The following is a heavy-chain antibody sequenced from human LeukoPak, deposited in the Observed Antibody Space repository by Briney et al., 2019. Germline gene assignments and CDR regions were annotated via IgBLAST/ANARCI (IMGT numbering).Heavy chain of an antibody. CDR3: AREAGDNTYNV. J-gene: IGHJ3*01. CDR2: MNPKTGET. D-gene: IGHD3-16*01. CDR1: EYTFTDFY. V-gene: IGHV1-2*02. Sequence: GDSVKASGKASEYTFTDFYMQWVRQAPGQRLGWLGWMNPKTGETRYGQNFQGRVTMTRDTSITTAYMELSSLRSDDTAVYYCAREAGDNTYNVWGQGTMVTVS.